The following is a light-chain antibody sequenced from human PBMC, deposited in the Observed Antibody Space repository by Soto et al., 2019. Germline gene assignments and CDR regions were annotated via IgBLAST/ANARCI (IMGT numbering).Light chain of an antibody. CDR3: QQLNSYPWT. CDR1: QAISSD. CDR2: AAS. J-gene: IGKJ1*01. Sequence: DIQLTQSPSFLSASVGDRVTITCRASQAISSDLAWFQQRPGKAPNVLIYAASTLQSGVPSRFSGSASGTEFTLTISSLTPEDFATYFCQQLNSYPWTCGQGTKVEIK. V-gene: IGKV1-9*01.